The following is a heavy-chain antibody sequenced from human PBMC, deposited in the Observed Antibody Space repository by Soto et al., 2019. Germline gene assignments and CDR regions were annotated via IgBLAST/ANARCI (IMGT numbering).Heavy chain of an antibody. J-gene: IGHJ4*02. V-gene: IGHV4-59*01. D-gene: IGHD4-17*01. CDR2: VYYSGST. CDR1: GGSISGYY. CDR3: ARGGDYATF. Sequence: QVQLQESGPGLVKPSETLSLTCTVSGGSISGYYWSWIRQPPGKGLEWIGYVYYSGSTHYNPSLKSRVTLSGDTTKDQFSLTLTSGTAAETAVYYCARGGDYATFWSQGTLVTVSS.